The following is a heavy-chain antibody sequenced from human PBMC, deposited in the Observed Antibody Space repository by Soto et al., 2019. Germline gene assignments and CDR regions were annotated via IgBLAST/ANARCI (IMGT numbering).Heavy chain of an antibody. Sequence: SGPTLVNPTQTLTLTCTFSGCSLSTSGVGVGWIRQPPGKALEWLALIYWNDDKRYSPSLKSRLTITKDTSKNQVVLTMTNMDPVDTATYYCAHRQDGYSSNWFDPWGQGTLVTVSS. J-gene: IGHJ5*02. CDR1: GCSLSTSGVG. CDR3: AHRQDGYSSNWFDP. V-gene: IGHV2-5*01. D-gene: IGHD6-13*01. CDR2: IYWNDDK.